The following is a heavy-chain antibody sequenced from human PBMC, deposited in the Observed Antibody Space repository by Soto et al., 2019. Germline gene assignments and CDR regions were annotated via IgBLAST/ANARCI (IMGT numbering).Heavy chain of an antibody. CDR1: GFTFTNYA. D-gene: IGHD6-13*01. V-gene: IGHV3-23*01. J-gene: IGHJ4*02. Sequence: GGALRLSCAASGFTFTNYAMTWVRQAPGKGLEWVSTISGGGSITYYADSLKGRFTISRDNSKNTLYLQINSLRAEDTAVYYCAKTIRGGYSSSWYYFDYWGQGTLVTVPQ. CDR2: ISGGGSIT. CDR3: AKTIRGGYSSSWYYFDY.